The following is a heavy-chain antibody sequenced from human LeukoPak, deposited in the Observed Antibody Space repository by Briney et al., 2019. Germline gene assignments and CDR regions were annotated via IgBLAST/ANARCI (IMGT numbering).Heavy chain of an antibody. D-gene: IGHD3-9*01. CDR3: ARGPILGRPHYDILTGYYANRFGMDV. CDR2: IYDGGST. J-gene: IGHJ6*02. V-gene: IGHV4-39*01. Sequence: SETLSLTCTVSGVSIRSSYYYWGWIRQPPGKGLEWIGSIYDGGSTYYNPSLKSRVTISVDTSKNQFSLKLNSVTAADTAVYYCARGPILGRPHYDILTGYYANRFGMDVWGQGTTVTVSS. CDR1: GVSIRSSYYY.